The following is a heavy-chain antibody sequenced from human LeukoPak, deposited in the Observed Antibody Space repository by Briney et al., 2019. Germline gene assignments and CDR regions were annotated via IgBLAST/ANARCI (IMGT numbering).Heavy chain of an antibody. CDR1: GGSISSSSYY. Sequence: SKTLSLTCTVSGGSISSSSYYWGWIRQPPGKGLEWIGSIYYSGSTYYNPSLKSRVSISVDTSKNQFSLKLSSVTAADTAVYYCARGGWTSIWTWGQGTLVTVSS. V-gene: IGHV4-39*01. J-gene: IGHJ5*02. D-gene: IGHD1-1*01. CDR2: IYYSGST. CDR3: ARGGWTSIWT.